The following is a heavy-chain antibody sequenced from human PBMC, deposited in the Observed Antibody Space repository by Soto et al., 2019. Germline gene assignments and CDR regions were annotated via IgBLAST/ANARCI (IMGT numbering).Heavy chain of an antibody. CDR3: ARDLGSTSSWYPHRGSDDY. V-gene: IGHV1-46*01. CDR1: GYTFTSHY. CDR2: INPSGGST. J-gene: IGHJ4*02. Sequence: ASVKVSCKASGYTFTSHYIHCVRQAPGEGLEWMGIINPSGGSTSYAQRFEGRVTMTTDTSTRTVYMELRSLRSEDTAIYYCARDLGSTSSWYPHRGSDDYWGQGTLVTVS. D-gene: IGHD2-2*01.